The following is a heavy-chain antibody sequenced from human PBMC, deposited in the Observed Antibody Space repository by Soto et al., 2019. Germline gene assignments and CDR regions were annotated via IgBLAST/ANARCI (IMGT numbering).Heavy chain of an antibody. D-gene: IGHD3-10*01. CDR2: ISAYNGNT. J-gene: IGHJ5*02. V-gene: IGHV1-18*01. Sequence: ASVKVSCKASGYTFTSYGISWVRQAPGQGLEWMGWISAYNGNTNYAQKLQGRVTMTTDTSTSTAYMELRSLRPDDTAVYYCARTATSITMVRGVIIGRKNPFDPWGQGTLVTVSS. CDR3: ARTATSITMVRGVIIGRKNPFDP. CDR1: GYTFTSYG.